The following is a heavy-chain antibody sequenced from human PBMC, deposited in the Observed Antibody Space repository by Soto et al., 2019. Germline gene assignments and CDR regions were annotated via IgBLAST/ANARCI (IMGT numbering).Heavy chain of an antibody. J-gene: IGHJ4*02. CDR2: INHSGST. V-gene: IGHV4-34*01. CDR3: ARLRRITIFGVVINPGEFDY. CDR1: GGSFSGYY. Sequence: QVQLQQWGAGLLKPSETLSLTCAVYGGSFSGYYWSWIRQPPGKGLEWIGEINHSGSTNYNPSLKSRVTTSVDTSKNQFSLKLSSVTAADTAVYYCARLRRITIFGVVINPGEFDYWGQGTLVTVSS. D-gene: IGHD3-3*01.